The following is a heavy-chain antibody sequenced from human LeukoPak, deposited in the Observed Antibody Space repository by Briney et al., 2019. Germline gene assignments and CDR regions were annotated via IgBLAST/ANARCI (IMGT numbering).Heavy chain of an antibody. CDR1: GFTFSSYA. D-gene: IGHD3-3*01. J-gene: IGHJ4*02. Sequence: GGSLRLSCAASGFTFSSYAMSWVRQAPGKGLEWVSAISGSGGSTYYADSVKGRFTISRDNSKNTLYLQMNSLRAVDTAVYYCAKSSGYYDFWSGYYTPLDCWGQGTLVTVSS. CDR3: AKSSGYYDFWSGYYTPLDC. V-gene: IGHV3-23*01. CDR2: ISGSGGST.